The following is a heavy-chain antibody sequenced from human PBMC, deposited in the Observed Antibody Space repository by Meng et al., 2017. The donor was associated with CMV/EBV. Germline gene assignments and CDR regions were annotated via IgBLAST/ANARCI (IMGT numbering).Heavy chain of an antibody. CDR2: IYYSGST. V-gene: IGHV4-59*01. Sequence: GSLRLSCTVSGGSISSYYWSWIRQPPGKGLEWIGYIYYSGSTNYNPSLKSRVTISVDTSKNQFSLKLSSVTAADTAVYYCARRGLWSPPGDYWGQGTLVTVSS. CDR1: GGSISSYY. D-gene: IGHD3-3*01. CDR3: ARRGLWSPPGDY. J-gene: IGHJ4*02.